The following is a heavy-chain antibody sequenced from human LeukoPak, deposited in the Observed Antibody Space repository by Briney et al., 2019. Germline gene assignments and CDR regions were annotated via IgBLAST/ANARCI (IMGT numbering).Heavy chain of an antibody. CDR1: GFTFDDYA. CDR2: ISWNSGSI. V-gene: IGHV3-9*01. J-gene: IGHJ5*02. Sequence: GGSLRLSCAASGFTFDDYAMHWVRQAPGKGLEWVSGISWNSGSIGYADSVKGRFTISRDNAKNSLYLQMNSLRAEDTALYYCAKGANVAVAGTDWFDPWGQGTLVTVSS. D-gene: IGHD6-19*01. CDR3: AKGANVAVAGTDWFDP.